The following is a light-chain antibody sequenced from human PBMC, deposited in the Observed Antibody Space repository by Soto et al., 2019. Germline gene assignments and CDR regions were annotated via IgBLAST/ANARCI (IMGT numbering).Light chain of an antibody. J-gene: IGKJ1*01. CDR1: QSVSSNH. CDR2: GAS. V-gene: IGKV3D-20*02. Sequence: ALTQSPGTLSSSPGERATLSCRASQSVSSNHLAWYQQKPGQAPRLVIYGASSRATGIPDRFSGSGSGTDFTLTISNLEPEDFAVYYCQQHSHWPPWTFGQGTKVDIK. CDR3: QQHSHWPPWT.